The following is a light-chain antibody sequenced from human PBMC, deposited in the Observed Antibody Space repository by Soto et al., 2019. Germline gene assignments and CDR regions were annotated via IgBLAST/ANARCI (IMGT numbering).Light chain of an antibody. J-gene: IGLJ1*01. CDR1: SSDVGDYNY. CDR2: DVS. Sequence: QYALTQPRSVSGSPGQSVTISCTGTSSDVGDYNYVSWYQQHPGKAPKLMIYDVSKWPSGVPDRFSGSKSGNTASLTISGLQAEDEADYYCCSYAGSYTYVFGTGTKVTVL. V-gene: IGLV2-11*01. CDR3: CSYAGSYTYV.